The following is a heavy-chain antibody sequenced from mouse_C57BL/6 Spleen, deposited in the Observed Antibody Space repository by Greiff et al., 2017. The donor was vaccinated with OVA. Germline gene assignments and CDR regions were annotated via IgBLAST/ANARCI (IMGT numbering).Heavy chain of an antibody. CDR3: ARSVAGAMDY. D-gene: IGHD1-1*01. CDR1: GYTFTSYW. V-gene: IGHV1-61*01. J-gene: IGHJ4*01. CDR2: IYPSDSET. Sequence: VKLQQPGAELVRPGSSVKLSCKASGYTFTSYWMDWVKQRPGQGLEWIGNIYPSDSETHYNQKFKDKATLTVDKSSSTAYMQLSSLTSEDSAVYYCARSVAGAMDYWGQGTSVTVSS.